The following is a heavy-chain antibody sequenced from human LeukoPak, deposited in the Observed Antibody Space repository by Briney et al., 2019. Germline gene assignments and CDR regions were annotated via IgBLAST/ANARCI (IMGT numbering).Heavy chain of an antibody. CDR2: IWYDGSNK. Sequence: QSGGSLRLSCAASGFTFSSYGMHWVRQAPGKGLEWVAVIWYDGSNKYYADSVKGRLTISRDNSKNTLYLQMNSLRAEDTAVYFCAVWGIVGATGLDYWGQGTLVTVSS. CDR1: GFTFSSYG. V-gene: IGHV3-30*02. CDR3: AVWGIVGATGLDY. J-gene: IGHJ4*02. D-gene: IGHD1-26*01.